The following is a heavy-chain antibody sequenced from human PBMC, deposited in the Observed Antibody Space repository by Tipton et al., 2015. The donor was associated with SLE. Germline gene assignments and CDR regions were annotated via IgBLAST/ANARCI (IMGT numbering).Heavy chain of an antibody. Sequence: TLSLTCAVSGGSITSSNWWTWVRQTPGKGLEWIGEIYHSGSTNYNPSLMSRVTLSVDRSKDQFSLKLTSVTAADTAVYYCARDGSDWGQGTLVTVSS. CDR2: IYHSGST. V-gene: IGHV4-4*02. D-gene: IGHD6-25*01. J-gene: IGHJ4*02. CDR1: GGSITSSNW. CDR3: ARDGSD.